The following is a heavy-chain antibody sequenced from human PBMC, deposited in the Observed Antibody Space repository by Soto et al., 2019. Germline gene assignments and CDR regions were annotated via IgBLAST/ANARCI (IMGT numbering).Heavy chain of an antibody. D-gene: IGHD2-2*01. CDR3: ARDVEEDIVVVPALRPASIDY. J-gene: IGHJ4*02. V-gene: IGHV3-33*01. Sequence: QVQLVESGGGVVQPGRSLRLSCAASGFTFSSYGMHWVRQAPGKGLEWVAVIWYDGSNKYYADSVKGRFTISRDNSKNTLYLQMNSLRAEDTAVYYCARDVEEDIVVVPALRPASIDYWGQGTLVTVSS. CDR2: IWYDGSNK. CDR1: GFTFSSYG.